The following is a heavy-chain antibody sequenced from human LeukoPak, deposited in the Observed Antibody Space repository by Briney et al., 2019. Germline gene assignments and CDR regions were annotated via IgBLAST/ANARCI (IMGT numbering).Heavy chain of an antibody. V-gene: IGHV5-51*01. CDR1: GYSFTNYW. J-gene: IGHJ5*02. CDR3: ARRTSARHSFDP. Sequence: GESLKISCKGSGYSFTNYWIDWVRQVPGKGLEWMGLIYPGDSDSRYSPSFRGQVTISVDKSINTAYLQWNSLQASDTAMYYCARRTSARHSFDPWGQGTLVTVSS. CDR2: IYPGDSDS.